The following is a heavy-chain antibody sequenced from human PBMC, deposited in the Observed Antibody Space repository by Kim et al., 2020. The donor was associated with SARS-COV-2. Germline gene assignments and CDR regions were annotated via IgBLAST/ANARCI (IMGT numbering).Heavy chain of an antibody. Sequence: YIYSADSLKGRFTSSRDNAKNSLCLQMNSLRAEDTAMYDCARANENWFDPWGQGTLVTVSS. CDR2: YI. V-gene: IGHV3-21*01. CDR3: ARANENWFDP. J-gene: IGHJ5*02.